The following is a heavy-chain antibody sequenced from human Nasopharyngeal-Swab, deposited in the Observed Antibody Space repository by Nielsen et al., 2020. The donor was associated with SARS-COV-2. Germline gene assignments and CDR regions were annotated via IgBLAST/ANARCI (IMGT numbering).Heavy chain of an antibody. CDR3: ARWNIAAAGTSSWFDP. V-gene: IGHV1-2*06. CDR2: INPNSGGT. J-gene: IGHJ5*02. D-gene: IGHD6-13*01. Sequence: WVRQAPGQGLEWMGRINPNSGGTNYAQKFQGGVTMTRDTSISTAYMELSRLRSDDTAVYYCARWNIAAAGTSSWFDPWGQGTLVTVSS.